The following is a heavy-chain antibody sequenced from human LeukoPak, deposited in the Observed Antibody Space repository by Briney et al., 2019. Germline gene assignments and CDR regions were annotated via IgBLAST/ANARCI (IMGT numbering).Heavy chain of an antibody. CDR3: ARFNLGWLDP. J-gene: IGHJ5*02. CDR2: ISSGVTTE. Sequence: GGSLRLSCAASGFPFKSYAMSWVRQAPGKGLEWISYISSGVTTEYYADSVKGRFTISRDDARDSLYLQMESLRAEDTAVYYCARFNLGWLDPWGQGALVTVSP. V-gene: IGHV3-48*01. D-gene: IGHD1-20*01. CDR1: GFPFKSYA.